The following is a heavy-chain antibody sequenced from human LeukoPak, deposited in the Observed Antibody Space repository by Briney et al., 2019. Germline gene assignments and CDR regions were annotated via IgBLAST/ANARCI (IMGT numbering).Heavy chain of an antibody. Sequence: SETLSLTCTVSGGSISGYYWTWIRQPPGKGLEWIGYIYYSGSTKYNPSLKSRVTISVDTSKNQFSLKLSSVTAADTAVYYCARVGYCSGDRCYLHFDYWGQGTLVTVSS. CDR2: IYYSGST. CDR3: ARVGYCSGDRCYLHFDY. V-gene: IGHV4-59*01. J-gene: IGHJ4*02. D-gene: IGHD2-15*01. CDR1: GGSISGYY.